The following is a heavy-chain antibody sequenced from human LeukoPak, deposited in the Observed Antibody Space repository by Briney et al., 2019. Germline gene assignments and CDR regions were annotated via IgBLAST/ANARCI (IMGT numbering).Heavy chain of an antibody. V-gene: IGHV4-59*08. CDR1: GGSISSYF. J-gene: IGHJ4*02. D-gene: IGHD6-19*01. CDR3: ARIDRAVAGTIDY. Sequence: SETLSLTCTVSGGSISSYFWSWIRQPPGKELEWIGYIYYSGSTNYNPSLKSRVTMSVDTSKNQFPLKLSSVTAADTAVYYCARIDRAVAGTIDYWGQGTLVTVSS. CDR2: IYYSGST.